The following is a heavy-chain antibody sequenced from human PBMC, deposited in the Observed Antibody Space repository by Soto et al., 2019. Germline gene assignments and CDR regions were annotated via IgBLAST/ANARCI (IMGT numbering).Heavy chain of an antibody. Sequence: QVQLVQSGAEVKKPGSAVKVSCKASGGTFSSYTISWVRQAPGQGLEWMGRIIPILGIANYAQKFQGRVTITADKTTSTAYMELSSLRSEDTAVYYCARSYSSSPTPGAYYYGMDVWGQGTTVTVSS. CDR1: GGTFSSYT. CDR3: ARSYSSSPTPGAYYYGMDV. D-gene: IGHD6-13*01. J-gene: IGHJ6*02. V-gene: IGHV1-69*02. CDR2: IIPILGIA.